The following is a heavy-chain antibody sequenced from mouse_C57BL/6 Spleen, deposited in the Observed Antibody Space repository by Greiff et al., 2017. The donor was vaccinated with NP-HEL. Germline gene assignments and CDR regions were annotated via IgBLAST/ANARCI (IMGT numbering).Heavy chain of an antibody. V-gene: IGHV1-64*01. J-gene: IGHJ2*01. CDR2: IHPNSGST. Sequence: QVQLKQPGAELVKPGASVKLSCKASGYTFTSYWMHWVKQRPGQGLEWIGMIHPNSGSTNYNEKFKSKATLTVDKSSSTAYMQLSSLTSEDSAVYYCARSYDYDGFDYWGKGTTLTVST. CDR3: ARSYDYDGFDY. D-gene: IGHD2-4*01. CDR1: GYTFTSYW.